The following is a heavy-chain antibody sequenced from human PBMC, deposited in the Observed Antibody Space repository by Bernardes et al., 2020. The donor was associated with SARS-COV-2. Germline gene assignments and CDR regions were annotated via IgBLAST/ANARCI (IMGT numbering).Heavy chain of an antibody. J-gene: IGHJ6*02. D-gene: IGHD5-18*01. CDR1: GYTLTSNG. CDR3: ARDCVDTAMVNADYYYYGMDV. Sequence: ASEKVSCKASGYTLTSNGISWVRQDPGQGLEWMGWISAYNGNTNYAQKLQGRVTMTTDTSTSTAYMELRSLRSDDTAVYYCARDCVDTAMVNADYYYYGMDVWGQGTTVTVSS. CDR2: ISAYNGNT. V-gene: IGHV1-18*01.